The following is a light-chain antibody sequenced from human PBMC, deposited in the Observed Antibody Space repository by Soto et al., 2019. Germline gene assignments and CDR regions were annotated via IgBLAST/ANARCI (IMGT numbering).Light chain of an antibody. J-gene: IGLJ7*01. V-gene: IGLV1-44*01. Sequence: QSVLTQPPSASGTPGQRVTISCSGSSSNIGSNTVNWYQHLPGTAPKLLIYSNNQRPSGVPDRFSGSKSGTSASLAISGLQSEDETDYYCAAWDDSLNGAVFGTGTQLTVL. CDR3: AAWDDSLNGAV. CDR1: SSNIGSNT. CDR2: SNN.